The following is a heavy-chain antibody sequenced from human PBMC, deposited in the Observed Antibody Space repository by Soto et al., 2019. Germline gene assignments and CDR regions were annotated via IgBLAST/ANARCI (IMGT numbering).Heavy chain of an antibody. CDR3: GRARSAAMVTSDY. CDR2: ISAYNDDR. J-gene: IGHJ4*02. CDR1: GYSFSDYG. V-gene: IGHV1-18*01. Sequence: QVQLVQSGPEVKKPGASVKVSCKASGYSFSDYGVTWVRQSPGQGLQWMGWISAYNDDRNYAQNFQDRITMTTDTSASTAYVELRSLRSDDTAVYVCGRARSAAMVTSDYWGQGTLVTVSS. D-gene: IGHD5-18*01.